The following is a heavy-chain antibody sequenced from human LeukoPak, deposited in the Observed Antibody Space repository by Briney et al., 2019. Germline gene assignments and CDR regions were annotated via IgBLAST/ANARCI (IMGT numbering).Heavy chain of an antibody. CDR1: GYTFTGYY. CDR3: ARGNVGAAGIFYYYDGMDV. V-gene: IGHV1-2*04. D-gene: IGHD6-13*01. CDR2: INPNSGGT. Sequence: ASVKVSCKASGYTFTGYYMHWVRQAPGQGLEWMGWINPNSGGTNYAQKFQGWVTMTRDTSISTAYMELSRLRSDDTAVYYCARGNVGAAGIFYYYDGMDVWGKGTTVTVSS. J-gene: IGHJ6*01.